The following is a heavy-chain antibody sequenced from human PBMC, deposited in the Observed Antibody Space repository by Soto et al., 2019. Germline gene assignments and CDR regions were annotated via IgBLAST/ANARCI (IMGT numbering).Heavy chain of an antibody. J-gene: IGHJ6*02. CDR2: ISAYNGNT. CDR3: ARAPTGLHLMSYCYGMDV. CDR1: GYTFTSYG. V-gene: IGHV1-18*01. Sequence: QVQLVQSGAEVKKPGASVKVSCKASGYTFTSYGISWVRQAPGQGLEWMGWISAYNGNTNYAQKLQGRVTMTTDTSTSTAYMELRSLRADDTAVYYCARAPTGLHLMSYCYGMDVWGQGTTVTVSS. D-gene: IGHD4-4*01.